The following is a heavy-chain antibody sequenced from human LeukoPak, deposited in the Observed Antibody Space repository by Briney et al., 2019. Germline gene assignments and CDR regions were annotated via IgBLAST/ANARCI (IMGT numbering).Heavy chain of an antibody. D-gene: IGHD1-1*01. CDR1: GYTFTSYD. J-gene: IGHJ6*02. CDR2: MNPNSGNT. CDR3: AGAGYYYYGMDV. V-gene: IGHV1-8*01. Sequence: ASVKVSCKASGYTFTSYDINWVRQATGQGLEWMGWMNPNSGNTGYAQRFQGRVTMTRNTSISTAYMELSSLRSEDTAVYYCAGAGYYYYGMDVWGQGTTVTVS.